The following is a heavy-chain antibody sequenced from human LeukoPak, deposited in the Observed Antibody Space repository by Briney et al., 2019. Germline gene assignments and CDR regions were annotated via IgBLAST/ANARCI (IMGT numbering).Heavy chain of an antibody. CDR3: ARVKVRGAIDY. CDR1: GFTFSRYW. CDR2: ISSSSSYI. V-gene: IGHV3-21*01. J-gene: IGHJ4*02. D-gene: IGHD3-10*01. Sequence: GGSLRLSCAASGFTFSRYWMSWVRQAPGKGLEWVSSISSSSSYIYYADSVKGRFTISRDNAKNSLYLQMNSLRAEDTAVYYCARVKVRGAIDYWGQGTLVTVSS.